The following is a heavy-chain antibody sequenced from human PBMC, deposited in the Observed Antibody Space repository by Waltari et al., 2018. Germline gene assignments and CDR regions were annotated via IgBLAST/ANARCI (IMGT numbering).Heavy chain of an antibody. V-gene: IGHV1-2*06. CDR1: GYTFTGYY. CDR2: INPNSGGT. D-gene: IGHD1-7*01. Sequence: QVQLVQSGAEVKKPGASVKVSCKASGYTFTGYYMHWVRQAPGQGLEWMRRINPNSGGTNYAQKFQGRVTMTRDTSISTAYMELSRLRSDDTAVYYCARDHQLELPEYYFDYWGQGTLVTVSS. J-gene: IGHJ4*02. CDR3: ARDHQLELPEYYFDY.